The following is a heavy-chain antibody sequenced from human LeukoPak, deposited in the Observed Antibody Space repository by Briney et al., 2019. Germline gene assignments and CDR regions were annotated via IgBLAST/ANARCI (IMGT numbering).Heavy chain of an antibody. CDR1: GFTFSSYA. D-gene: IGHD2-15*01. V-gene: IGHV3-23*01. CDR3: AKDQRYCSGGSCYPGWFDP. J-gene: IGHJ5*02. CDR2: ISGSGGST. Sequence: GGSLRLSCAASGFTFSSYAMSWVRQAPGKGLEWVSAISGSGGSTYYADSVKGRFTISRDNSKNTLYLQMNSLRAEDTAVYYCAKDQRYCSGGSCYPGWFDPWGQGTLVTVSS.